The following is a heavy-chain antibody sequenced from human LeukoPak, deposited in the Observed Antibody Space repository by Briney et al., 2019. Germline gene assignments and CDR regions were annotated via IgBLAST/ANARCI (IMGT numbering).Heavy chain of an antibody. V-gene: IGHV4-61*02. Sequence: SETLSLTCTVSGGSISSGSYCWSWIRQPAGKGLEWIGRIYTSGSTNYNPSLKSRVTISVDTSKNQFSLKLSSVTAADTAVYYCARDKAPGYSSGWYDDYYYYMDVWGKGTTVTVSS. D-gene: IGHD6-19*01. CDR3: ARDKAPGYSSGWYDDYYYYMDV. CDR2: IYTSGST. J-gene: IGHJ6*03. CDR1: GGSISSGSYC.